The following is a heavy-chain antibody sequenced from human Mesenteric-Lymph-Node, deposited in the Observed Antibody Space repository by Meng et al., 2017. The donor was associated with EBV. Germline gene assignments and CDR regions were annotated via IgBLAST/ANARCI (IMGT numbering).Heavy chain of an antibody. D-gene: IGHD6-19*01. J-gene: IGHJ4*02. Sequence: QDQRQHYSTELVEASKTPPLTGGTLRDSVTRNSACWHWIRQSHSRGLEGLGRTYYRSKWYNGYAVSVKSRITINPDKSKNQFSLQLTSVTTEDTAMYYCARSGSSGWIDYWGQGTLVTVSS. CDR1: RDSVTRNSAC. CDR2: TYYRSKWYN. CDR3: ARSGSSGWIDY. V-gene: IGHV6-1*01.